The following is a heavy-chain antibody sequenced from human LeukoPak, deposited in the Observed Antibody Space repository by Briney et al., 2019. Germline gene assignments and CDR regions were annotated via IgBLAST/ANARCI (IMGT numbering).Heavy chain of an antibody. V-gene: IGHV3-30*01. CDR2: ISYDGSNK. CDR3: AREHLNNWFDP. Sequence: PGGSLRLSCAASGFTFSSYAMHWVRQAPGKGLEWVAVISYDGSNKYYADSVKGRFTISRDNSKNTLYLQKNSLRAEDTAVYDCAREHLNNWFDPWGQGTLVTVSS. CDR1: GFTFSSYA. J-gene: IGHJ5*02.